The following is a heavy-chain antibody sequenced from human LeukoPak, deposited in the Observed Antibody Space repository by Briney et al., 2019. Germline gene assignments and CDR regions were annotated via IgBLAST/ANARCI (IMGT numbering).Heavy chain of an antibody. CDR3: ARAFTVRSRIDY. Sequence: GASVEVSCKASGYTFTTYYMHWVRQAPGQGLEWMGIINPSGGSTTYAQKFQGRVTMTRDTSTSTVYMELSSLRSEDTAVFFCARAFTVRSRIDYWGQGTLVTVSS. CDR2: INPSGGST. CDR1: GYTFTTYY. J-gene: IGHJ4*02. D-gene: IGHD4-11*01. V-gene: IGHV1-46*01.